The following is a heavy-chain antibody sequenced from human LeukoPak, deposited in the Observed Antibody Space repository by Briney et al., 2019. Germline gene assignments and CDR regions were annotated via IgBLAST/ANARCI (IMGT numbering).Heavy chain of an antibody. D-gene: IGHD3-22*01. CDR3: ARDPGVGYYTAKYFQH. CDR1: GGTFSSYA. Sequence: ASVKLSCKASGGTFSSYAISWVRQAPGQGLEWMGRIIPIFGTANYAQKFQGRVTITTDESTSTAYLELSSLRSEDTAAYYCARDPGVGYYTAKYFQHWGQGTLVTVSS. CDR2: IIPIFGTA. V-gene: IGHV1-69*05. J-gene: IGHJ1*01.